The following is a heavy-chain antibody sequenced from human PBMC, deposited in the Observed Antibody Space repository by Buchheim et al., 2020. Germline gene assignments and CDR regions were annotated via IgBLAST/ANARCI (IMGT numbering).Heavy chain of an antibody. J-gene: IGHJ4*02. CDR1: GFSFRSYW. D-gene: IGHD1-26*01. V-gene: IGHV3-7*04. CDR3: ARGKWSFDC. Sequence: EVQVVESGGDLVQPGGSLRLPCAGSGFSFRSYWMTWVRQAPGKGLEWVADINQDGSEKYYVGSVKGRFTISRDNVKNSLYLQMSSLRVEDTAIYYCARGKWSFDCWGQGTL. CDR2: INQDGSEK.